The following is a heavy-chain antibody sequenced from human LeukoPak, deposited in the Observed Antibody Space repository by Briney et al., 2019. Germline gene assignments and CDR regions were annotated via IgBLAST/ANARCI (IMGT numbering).Heavy chain of an antibody. Sequence: SETLSPIRNVSCVSVSRRGYSWNSTRQPPGKTLEWIGYTYYSGSTNHNPSLKSRDTLSVETSKNQFPLKLTSVTPAHTPVYFCAVGLLTSSQIIEDNWFGPWVQGTMLSVCS. CDR1: CVSVSRRGYS. D-gene: IGHD2/OR15-2a*01. CDR3: AVGLLTSSQIIEDNWFGP. CDR2: TYYSGST. V-gene: IGHV4-61*08. J-gene: IGHJ5*02.